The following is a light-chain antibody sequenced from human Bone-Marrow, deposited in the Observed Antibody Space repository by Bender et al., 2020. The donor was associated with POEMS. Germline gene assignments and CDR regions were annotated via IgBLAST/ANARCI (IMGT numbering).Light chain of an antibody. CDR1: SSKFGSYP. CDR2: NNS. V-gene: IGLV1-44*01. CDR3: ATWDDSLNGWV. J-gene: IGLJ3*02. Sequence: QSVLTQPPSASGTPGQRVTISCSGSSSKFGSYPVNWYQQLPGAAPKLVIFNNSQRPSGVPDRFSGSNSGTSASLAISGLMLDDEADFYCATWDDSLNGWVFGGGTKLTVL.